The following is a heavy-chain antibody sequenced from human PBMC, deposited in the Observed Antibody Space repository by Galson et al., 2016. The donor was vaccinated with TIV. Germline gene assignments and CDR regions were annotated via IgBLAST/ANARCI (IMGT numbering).Heavy chain of an antibody. CDR3: VKDSLLYYDSSGHYSH. CDR1: GYILSKLS. CDR2: FDPEEGET. V-gene: IGHV1-24*01. Sequence: SVKVSCKVSGYILSKLSMHWVRQAPGKGLEWMGGFDPEEGETIYAQNFQGRVSMTEDISTDTAYMELRGLRSEDTAVYYCVKDSLLYYDSSGHYSHWGQGTLVTVSS. J-gene: IGHJ4*02. D-gene: IGHD3-22*01.